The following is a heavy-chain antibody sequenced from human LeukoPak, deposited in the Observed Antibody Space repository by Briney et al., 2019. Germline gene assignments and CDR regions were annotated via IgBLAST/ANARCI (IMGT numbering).Heavy chain of an antibody. D-gene: IGHD6-13*01. V-gene: IGHV2-5*01. CDR1: GFTLITRGLG. Sequence: SGPTLRNPTAPLTVTFTFYGFTLITRGLGEGWIRQPQRKALECLTFFSWYDDKRYSPCLKSKLTITKDTSKNQVVLTMTNMDPVDTATYYCALSPNIAAAGNMSWCDPWGRGTVVTVS. CDR3: ALSPNIAAAGNMSWCDP. J-gene: IGHJ5*02. CDR2: FSWYDDK.